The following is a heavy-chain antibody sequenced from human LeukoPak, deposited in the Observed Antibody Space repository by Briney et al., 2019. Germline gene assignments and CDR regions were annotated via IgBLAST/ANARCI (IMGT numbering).Heavy chain of an antibody. CDR2: IIPIFGTA. D-gene: IGHD5-18*01. J-gene: IGHJ5*02. CDR3: ASGPLNTAWIDP. V-gene: IGHV1-69*06. Sequence: SVKVSCKASGGTFSSYAISWVRQAPGQGREWMGGIIPIFGTANYAQKLQGRVTITADKSTSTAYMELSSLRSEDTAVYYCASGPLNTAWIDPWGQGTLVTVSS. CDR1: GGTFSSYA.